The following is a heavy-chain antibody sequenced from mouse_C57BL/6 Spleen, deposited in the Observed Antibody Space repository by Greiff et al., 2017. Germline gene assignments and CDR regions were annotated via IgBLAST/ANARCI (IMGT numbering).Heavy chain of an antibody. CDR1: GFTFSDYG. J-gene: IGHJ2*01. D-gene: IGHD2-1*01. Sequence: EVHLVESGGGLVKPGGSLKLSCAASGFTFSDYGMHWVRQAPEKGLEWVAYISSGSSTIYYADTVKGRFTISRDNAKNTLFLQMTSLRSEDTAMYYCARGGSNYPYYFDYWGQGTTLTVSS. CDR3: ARGGSNYPYYFDY. CDR2: ISSGSSTI. V-gene: IGHV5-17*01.